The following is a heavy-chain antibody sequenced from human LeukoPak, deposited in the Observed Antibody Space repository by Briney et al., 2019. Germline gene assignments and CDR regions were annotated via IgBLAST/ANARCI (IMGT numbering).Heavy chain of an antibody. CDR1: GFTFSRFW. CDR2: IDQSGGRN. CDR3: ASGDLGAVAGLAFDY. J-gene: IGHJ4*02. D-gene: IGHD6-19*01. Sequence: PGGSLRLSCAASGFTFSRFWMNWVRQAPGRGLEWVANIDQSGGRNNYVDSVKGRFTISRDNAKNSLYLQMNSLRAEDTAVYFCASGDLGAVAGLAFDYWGQGTLVTVSS. V-gene: IGHV3-7*02.